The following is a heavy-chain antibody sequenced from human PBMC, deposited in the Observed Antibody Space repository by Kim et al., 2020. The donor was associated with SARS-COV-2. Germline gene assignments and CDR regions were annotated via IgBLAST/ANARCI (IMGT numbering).Heavy chain of an antibody. Sequence: ASVKVSCKASGYTFTGYYLHWVRQAPGQGLEWMGWINCDNGGTTYAQKFQGRVTLTRDTSISTAYMELNTLRSDDTALYFCTREDYWGQGTQVTVSS. CDR1: GYTFTGYY. J-gene: IGHJ4*02. CDR2: INCDNGGT. CDR3: TREDY. V-gene: IGHV1-2*02.